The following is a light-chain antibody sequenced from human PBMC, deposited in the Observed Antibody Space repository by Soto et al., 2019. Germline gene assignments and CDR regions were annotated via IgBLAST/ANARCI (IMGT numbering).Light chain of an antibody. CDR2: VTS. Sequence: ENVLTQSPGTLSLSPGERATLSCRASQSVDSNYLAWYQHNPGQTPRLLLYVTSSRATGIPDRVSGSVSWTDFTLAINGLEPEDFVVYYCQQYGSSVYTFGQGTKLEIK. V-gene: IGKV3-20*01. CDR3: QQYGSSVYT. CDR1: QSVDSNY. J-gene: IGKJ2*01.